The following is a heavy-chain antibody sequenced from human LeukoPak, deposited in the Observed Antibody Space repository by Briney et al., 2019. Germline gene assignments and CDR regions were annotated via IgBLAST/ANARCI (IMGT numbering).Heavy chain of an antibody. Sequence: SETLSLTCTVSGGSIIDSNYYWGWVRQPPGEGLEWIAMIYYSGSTHYNPSLKTRVTISVDTSKNQFSLNLSSVTAADTAVYYCATLRTLGAPRPLDNWGQGTLVTVSS. V-gene: IGHV4-39*01. D-gene: IGHD1-26*01. CDR2: IYYSGST. CDR3: ATLRTLGAPRPLDN. CDR1: GGSIIDSNYY. J-gene: IGHJ4*02.